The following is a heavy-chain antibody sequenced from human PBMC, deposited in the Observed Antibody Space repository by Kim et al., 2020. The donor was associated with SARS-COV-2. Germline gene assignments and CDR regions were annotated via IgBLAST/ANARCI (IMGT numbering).Heavy chain of an antibody. D-gene: IGHD6-19*01. J-gene: IGHJ4*02. CDR1: GFSFDDYA. Sequence: GGSLRLSCAASGFSFDDYAMHWVRQAPGKGLEWVSGISWNSGSIGYADSVKGRFTISRDNAKNSLYLQMNSLRAEDTALYYCAKDYSSGWTAPDYWGQGTLVTVSS. V-gene: IGHV3-9*01. CDR3: AKDYSSGWTAPDY. CDR2: ISWNSGSI.